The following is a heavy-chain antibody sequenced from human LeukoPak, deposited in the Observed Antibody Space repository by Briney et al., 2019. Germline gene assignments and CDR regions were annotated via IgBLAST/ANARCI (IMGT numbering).Heavy chain of an antibody. CDR1: GGSFGGYY. CDR2: INHSGST. V-gene: IGHV4-34*01. Sequence: SETLSLTCAVYGGSFGGYYWSWIRQPPGKGLEWIGEINHSGSTNYNPSLKSRVTISVDTSKNQFSLKLSSVTAADTAVYYCAESGVVVRDAFDIWGQGTMVTVSS. J-gene: IGHJ3*02. CDR3: AESGVVVRDAFDI. D-gene: IGHD3-22*01.